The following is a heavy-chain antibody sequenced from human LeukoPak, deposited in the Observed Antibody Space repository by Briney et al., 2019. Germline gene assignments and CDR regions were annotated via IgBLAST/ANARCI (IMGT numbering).Heavy chain of an antibody. CDR2: IWYDGSNK. CDR1: GFTFSSYG. Sequence: PGGSLRLSCAASGFTFSSYGMHGVRQAPGKGLEWVAVIWYDGSNKYYADSVKGRFTISRDNSKNTLYLQMNSLRAEDTAVYYCARDAYCSSTSCYIGTIDYWGQGTLVTVSS. V-gene: IGHV3-33*01. CDR3: ARDAYCSSTSCYIGTIDY. D-gene: IGHD2-2*01. J-gene: IGHJ4*02.